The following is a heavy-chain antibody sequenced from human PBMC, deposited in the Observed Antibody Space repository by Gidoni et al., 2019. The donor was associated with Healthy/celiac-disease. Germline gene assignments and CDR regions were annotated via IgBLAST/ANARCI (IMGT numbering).Heavy chain of an antibody. CDR3: ARDFRAVVPAAMPQSQPFDY. J-gene: IGHJ4*02. CDR2: ISSSSSYI. CDR1: GFTFMRYS. V-gene: IGHV3-21*01. D-gene: IGHD2-2*01. Sequence: EVQLVESGGGLVKPGGSLRLSCAASGFTFMRYSMNWVRPAPGKGLEWVSSISSSSSYIYYADSVKGRFTISRDNAKNSLYLQMNSLRAEDTAVYYCARDFRAVVPAAMPQSQPFDYWGQGTLVTVSS.